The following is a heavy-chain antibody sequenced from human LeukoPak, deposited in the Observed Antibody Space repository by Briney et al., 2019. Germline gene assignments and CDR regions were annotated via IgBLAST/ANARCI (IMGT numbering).Heavy chain of an antibody. Sequence: SETLSLTCTVSGGSISSGDYYWSWIRQPPGKGLEWIGYIYYSGSTNYNPSLKSRVTISVDTSKNQFSLKLSSVTAADTAVYYCATGGSSTSAKPYYFDYWGQGTLVTVSS. V-gene: IGHV4-61*08. CDR3: ATGGSSTSAKPYYFDY. J-gene: IGHJ4*02. CDR1: GGSISSGDYY. CDR2: IYYSGST. D-gene: IGHD2-2*01.